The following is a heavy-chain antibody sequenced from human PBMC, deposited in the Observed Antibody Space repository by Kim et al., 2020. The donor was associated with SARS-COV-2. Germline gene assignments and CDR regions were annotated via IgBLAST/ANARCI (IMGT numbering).Heavy chain of an antibody. J-gene: IGHJ4*02. D-gene: IGHD3-10*01. V-gene: IGHV3-30*04. CDR3: ARDVYYGSGSLY. CDR1: GFTFSSYA. Sequence: GGSLRLSCAASGFTFSSYAMHWVRQAPGKGLEWVAVISYDGSNKYYADSVKGRFTISRDNSKNTLYLQMNSLRAEDTAVYYCARDVYYGSGSLYWGQGTLVTVSS. CDR2: ISYDGSNK.